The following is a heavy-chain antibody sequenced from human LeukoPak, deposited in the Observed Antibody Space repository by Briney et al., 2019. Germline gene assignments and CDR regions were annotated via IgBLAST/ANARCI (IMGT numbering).Heavy chain of an antibody. D-gene: IGHD3-10*01. V-gene: IGHV3-11*01. CDR2: ISSSGSTI. CDR3: ARDKSLESMYYYGSGSSFDY. J-gene: IGHJ4*02. CDR1: GFTFSDYY. Sequence: GGSLRLSCAASGFTFSDYYMSWLRQAPGKGLEWVSYISSSGSTIYYADSVKGRFTISRDNAKNSLYLQTNSLRAEDTAVYYCARDKSLESMYYYGSGSSFDYWGQGTLVTVSS.